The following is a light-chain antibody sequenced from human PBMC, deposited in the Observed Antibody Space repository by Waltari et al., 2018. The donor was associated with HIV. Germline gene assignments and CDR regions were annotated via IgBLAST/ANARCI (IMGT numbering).Light chain of an antibody. CDR1: SSDVGGYNY. Sequence: QSALTPPRSVSGSPGQSVTISCTGTSSDVGGYNYVSWYQQHPGKAPKLMIYDVTKRPSGVPDRFSGSKYGNTASLTISGLQAEDEADYFCCSYAGGYTLVFGGGTKLTVL. CDR3: CSYAGGYTLV. V-gene: IGLV2-11*01. J-gene: IGLJ3*02. CDR2: DVT.